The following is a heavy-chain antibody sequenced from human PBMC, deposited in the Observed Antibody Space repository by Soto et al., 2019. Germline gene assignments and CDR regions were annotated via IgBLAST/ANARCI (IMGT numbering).Heavy chain of an antibody. V-gene: IGHV4-34*01. J-gene: IGHJ4*02. D-gene: IGHD3-3*01. CDR2: INHSGST. CDR3: ASSFAYYDFWSGYPGPVFDY. CDR1: GGSFSGYY. Sequence: SETLSLTCAVYGGSFSGYYWSWIRQPPGKGLEWIGEINHSGSTNYNPSLKSRVTISVDTSKNQFSLKLSSVTAADTAVYYCASSFAYYDFWSGYPGPVFDYWGQGTLVTVSS.